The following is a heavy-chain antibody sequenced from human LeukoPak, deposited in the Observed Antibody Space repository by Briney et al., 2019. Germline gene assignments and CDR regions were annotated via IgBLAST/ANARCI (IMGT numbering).Heavy chain of an antibody. CDR2: ISRDSRVT. CDR1: GFTFDDYT. J-gene: IGHJ6*02. Sequence: PGRSLRLSCAASGFTFDDYTMEWVRQPPGKGLEWVAGISRDSRVTGYADSVKGRFTISRDSGEKFVYLQMNSLRTEDTALYYCAKVIAHLSYAMDVWGQGTTVTVSS. CDR3: AKVIAHLSYAMDV. D-gene: IGHD2-15*01. V-gene: IGHV3-9*01.